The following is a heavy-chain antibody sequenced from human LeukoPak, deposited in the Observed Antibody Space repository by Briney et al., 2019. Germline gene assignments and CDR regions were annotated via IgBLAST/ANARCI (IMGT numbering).Heavy chain of an antibody. CDR1: GGSFSGYY. CDR3: ARLRSSGSYYPLYYYYYYMDV. J-gene: IGHJ6*03. D-gene: IGHD1-26*01. Sequence: SETLSLTCAVYGGSFSGYYWSWIRQPPGKGLEWIGEINHSGSTNYNPSLKSRVTISVDTSKNQFSLKLSSVTAADTAVYYCARLRSSGSYYPLYYYYYYMDVWGKGTTVTVSS. V-gene: IGHV4-34*01. CDR2: INHSGST.